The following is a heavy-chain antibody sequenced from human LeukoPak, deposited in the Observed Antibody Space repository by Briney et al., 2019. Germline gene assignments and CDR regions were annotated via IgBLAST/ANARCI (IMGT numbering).Heavy chain of an antibody. J-gene: IGHJ4*02. CDR3: ARPSASDHSYSFDY. V-gene: IGHV4-59*04. CDR2: IHYTGNA. Sequence: SETLSLTCTVSGGSISSYYWSWIRQPPGKELEWIGSIHYTGNAYYNPSLKSRVSMSVHTSKNQFSLKLNSVTAADTAVYYCARPSASDHSYSFDYWGQGILVTVSS. D-gene: IGHD2-21*01. CDR1: GGSISSYY.